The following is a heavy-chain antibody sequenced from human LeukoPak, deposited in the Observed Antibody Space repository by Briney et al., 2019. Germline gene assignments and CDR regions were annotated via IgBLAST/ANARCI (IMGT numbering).Heavy chain of an antibody. V-gene: IGHV1-18*01. CDR3: ARDGITMVRGVISWFDP. CDR2: ISAYNGNT. D-gene: IGHD3-10*01. CDR1: GYTFTSYG. Sequence: ASVKVSCKASGYTFTSYGISWGRQAPGKGLEWMGWISAYNGNTNYAQTLQGRVTITTDTSTSTAYMELRSLRSYDTAVYYCARDGITMVRGVISWFDPWGQGTLVTVSS. J-gene: IGHJ5*02.